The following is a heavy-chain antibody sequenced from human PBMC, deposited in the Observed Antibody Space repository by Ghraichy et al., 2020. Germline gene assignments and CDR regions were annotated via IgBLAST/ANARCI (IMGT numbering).Heavy chain of an antibody. V-gene: IGHV3-23*01. CDR3: AKVVSWRYFDL. D-gene: IGHD5/OR15-5a*01. J-gene: IGHJ2*01. CDR1: GFTFSTYA. Sequence: GRSLRLSCAASGFTFSTYAMTWVRQAPGKGLEWVSATSGGGGSTYYADSVKGRFTISRDNSNNTLYLQMDSLRAEDTAVYSCAKVVSWRYFDLWGRGTLVTVSS. CDR2: TSGGGGST.